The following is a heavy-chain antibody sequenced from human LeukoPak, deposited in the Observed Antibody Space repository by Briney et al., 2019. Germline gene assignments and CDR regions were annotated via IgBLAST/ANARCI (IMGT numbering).Heavy chain of an antibody. J-gene: IGHJ4*02. CDR2: IYYSGST. Sequence: PSETLSLTCTVSGGSISSSSYYWGWIRQPPGKGLEWIGSIYYSGSTYYNPSLKSRVTISVDTSKNQFSPKLSSVTAADTAVYYCARLPDFWSGYYLGPPDYWGQGTLVTVSS. CDR1: GGSISSSSYY. CDR3: ARLPDFWSGYYLGPPDY. V-gene: IGHV4-39*01. D-gene: IGHD3-3*01.